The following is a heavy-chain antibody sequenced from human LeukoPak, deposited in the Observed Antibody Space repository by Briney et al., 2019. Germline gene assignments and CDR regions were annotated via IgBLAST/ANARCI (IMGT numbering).Heavy chain of an antibody. CDR3: AKDSDGSSCYAVWDY. J-gene: IGHJ4*02. CDR1: GFTFDDYD. Sequence: PGGSLRLSCAASGFTFDDYDMSWVRQAPGKGLEWGSGISWISGTIDYTDSVKGRFTISRDNAKNSRYLQMNSLRAEDTALYYCAKDSDGSSCYAVWDYWGQGTLVTVSS. D-gene: IGHD6-13*01. V-gene: IGHV3-9*01. CDR2: ISWISGTI.